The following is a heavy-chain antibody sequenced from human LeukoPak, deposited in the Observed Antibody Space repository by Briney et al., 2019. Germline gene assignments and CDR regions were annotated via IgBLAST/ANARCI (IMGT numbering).Heavy chain of an antibody. CDR1: GGSISSYY. CDR2: MYYSGST. V-gene: IGHV4-59*01. Sequence: SETLSLTCTVSGGSISSYYWSWIRQSPGKGLEWIGCMYYSGSTNYNPSLKSRATISGDTTKNQFSLELSSVTAADTAVYYCAREDRYSYGYYYYYGMDVWGQGTTVTVSS. J-gene: IGHJ6*02. D-gene: IGHD5-18*01. CDR3: AREDRYSYGYYYYYGMDV.